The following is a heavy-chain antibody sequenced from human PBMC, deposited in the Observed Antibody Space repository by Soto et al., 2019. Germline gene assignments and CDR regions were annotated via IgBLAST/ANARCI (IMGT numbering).Heavy chain of an antibody. CDR3: ARQNFDSSGYYPSYFDY. Sequence: SETLSLTCTVSGGSISSSGYYWGWIRQPPGKGLEWIGSIYYSGSTYYNPSLKSRVTISVDTSKNQFSLKLSSVTAADTAVYYCARQNFDSSGYYPSYFDYWGQGTLVTVSS. CDR1: GGSISSSGYY. D-gene: IGHD3-22*01. J-gene: IGHJ4*02. V-gene: IGHV4-39*01. CDR2: IYYSGST.